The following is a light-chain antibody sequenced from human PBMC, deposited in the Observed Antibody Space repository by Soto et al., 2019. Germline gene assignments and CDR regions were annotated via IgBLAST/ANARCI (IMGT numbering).Light chain of an antibody. CDR3: QQYYTNPRT. CDR2: WAS. Sequence: DIVMTQSPDSLAVSLGERATVNCKSGQSVLYSSDNRNYLAWYQQKPGQSPKLLISWASTRESGVPYRFIGSGSGTDFTLTISSLQAEDVAVYFCQQYYTNPRTFGQGTKVEIK. CDR1: QSVLYSSDNRNY. V-gene: IGKV4-1*01. J-gene: IGKJ1*01.